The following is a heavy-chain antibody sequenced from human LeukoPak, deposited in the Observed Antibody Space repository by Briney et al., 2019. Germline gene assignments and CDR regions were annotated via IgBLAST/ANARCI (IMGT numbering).Heavy chain of an antibody. V-gene: IGHV3-48*03. CDR2: ISSSGSII. Sequence: PGGSLRLSCAASGFTFSSYEINWVRQAPGKGLEWVSYISSSGSIIYYADSVKGRFTISRDNAKNSLYLQMNSLRAEDTAVYYCATADRWFGELYWGQGTLVTVSS. J-gene: IGHJ1*01. CDR1: GFTFSSYE. D-gene: IGHD3-10*01. CDR3: ATADRWFGELY.